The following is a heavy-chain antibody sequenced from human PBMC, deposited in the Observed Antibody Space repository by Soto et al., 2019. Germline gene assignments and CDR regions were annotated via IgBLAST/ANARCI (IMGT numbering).Heavy chain of an antibody. CDR3: ARHSSSSVSYFDY. V-gene: IGHV4-39*01. CDR1: GGSISSSSYY. CDR2: IYYSGST. Sequence: SETLSLTCTVSGGSISSSSYYWGWIRQPPGKGLEWIGSIYYSGSTYYNPSLKSRVTISVDTSKNQFSLKLSSVTAADTAVYYCARHSSSSVSYFDYWGQGTLVTVSS. J-gene: IGHJ4*02. D-gene: IGHD6-6*01.